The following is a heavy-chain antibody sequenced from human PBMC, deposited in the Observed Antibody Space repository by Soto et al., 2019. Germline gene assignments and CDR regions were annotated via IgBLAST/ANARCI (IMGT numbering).Heavy chain of an antibody. CDR3: ARDNWNTV. J-gene: IGHJ3*01. CDR1: EFTFSNYW. Sequence: GSQRLSCAASEFTFSNYWMHWVRQVPGKGLVWVSRVNGDGSSTFYADSVKGRFTISRDNAENTVFLQMNSMRAEDTAVYYCARDNWNTVWGQGTMVTVSS. D-gene: IGHD1-20*01. CDR2: VNGDGSST. V-gene: IGHV3-74*01.